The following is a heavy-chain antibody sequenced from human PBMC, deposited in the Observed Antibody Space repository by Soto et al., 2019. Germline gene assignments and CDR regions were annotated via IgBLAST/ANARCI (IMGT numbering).Heavy chain of an antibody. Sequence: QVQLVQSGAEVKKPGSSVKVSCKASGGTFSSYAISWVRQAPGQGLEWMGGLIPIFGTADYAQKFQGRVTITAYESTSTAYMELSSLRSDDTAVYYCATHTVVTPGNYYSGMDVWGQGTTVTVSS. CDR3: ATHTVVTPGNYYSGMDV. D-gene: IGHD4-4*01. J-gene: IGHJ6*02. CDR1: GGTFSSYA. CDR2: LIPIFGTA. V-gene: IGHV1-69*12.